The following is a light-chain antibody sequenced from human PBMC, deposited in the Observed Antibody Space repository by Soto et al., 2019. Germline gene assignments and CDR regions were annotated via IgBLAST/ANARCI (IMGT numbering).Light chain of an antibody. CDR2: KAS. CDR1: QSISIW. J-gene: IGKJ1*01. CDR3: QQYNTYPWT. Sequence: DIQMTQSPSTLPASVGERVIITFRASQSISIWLAWYQQRPGKAPKLLIYKASNLQTGVPSRFSGSGSGTEFTLTISSLQPDDFATYYYQQYNTYPWTFGQGTKVEIK. V-gene: IGKV1-5*03.